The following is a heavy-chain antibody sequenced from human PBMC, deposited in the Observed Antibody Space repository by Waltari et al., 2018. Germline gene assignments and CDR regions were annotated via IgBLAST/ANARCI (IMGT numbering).Heavy chain of an antibody. CDR3: ARVPASTGYYGMDV. Sequence: EVQLVESGGGLVQPGGSLSLSFAASGFTFSSYEMHLVRQAPGKGLEWVSYISSSGSTIYYADSVKGRFTISRDNAKNSLYLQMNSLRAEDTAVYYCARVPASTGYYGMDVWGQGTTVTVSS. J-gene: IGHJ6*02. V-gene: IGHV3-48*03. CDR1: GFTFSSYE. CDR2: ISSSGSTI. D-gene: IGHD2-2*01.